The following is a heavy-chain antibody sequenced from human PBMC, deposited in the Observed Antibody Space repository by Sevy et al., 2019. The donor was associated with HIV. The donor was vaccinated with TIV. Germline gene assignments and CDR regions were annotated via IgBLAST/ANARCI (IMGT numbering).Heavy chain of an antibody. V-gene: IGHV1-8*02. CDR3: GSGGSGDVWNYGYYYYGMDV. CDR2: MSPKSGST. CDR1: GDTFSTYD. J-gene: IGHJ6*02. Sequence: ASVKVSCKASGDTFSTYDINWVRQAPGQGLEWMGWMSPKSGSTGFAQKFQGRLTMTRDTSINTAYMELSSLRSEDTAVYYCGSGGSGDVWNYGYYYYGMDVWGQGTTVTVSS. D-gene: IGHD3-3*01.